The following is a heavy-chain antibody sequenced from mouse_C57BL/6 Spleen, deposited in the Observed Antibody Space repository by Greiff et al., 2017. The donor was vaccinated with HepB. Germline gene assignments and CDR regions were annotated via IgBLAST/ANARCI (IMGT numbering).Heavy chain of an antibody. CDR2: INPNNGGT. J-gene: IGHJ2*01. D-gene: IGHD2-4*01. Sequence: VQLQQSGPELVKPGASVKISCKASGYTFTDYYMNWVKQSHGKSLEWIGDINPNNGGTSYNQKFKGKATLTVDKSSSTAYMELRSLTSEDSAVYYCARAVDYVFFDYWGQGTTLTVSS. CDR3: ARAVDYVFFDY. V-gene: IGHV1-26*01. CDR1: GYTFTDYY.